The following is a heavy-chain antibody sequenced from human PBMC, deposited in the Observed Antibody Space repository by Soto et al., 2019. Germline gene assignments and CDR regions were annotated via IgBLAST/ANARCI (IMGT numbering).Heavy chain of an antibody. CDR3: ASGTGKSDFDY. D-gene: IGHD2-2*01. V-gene: IGHV3-15*01. J-gene: IGHJ4*02. Sequence: GGSLRLSCAASEFTFSDAWMSWVRQAPGKGLEWVGRIKSKTEAATRDFAAPVRGRFAISRDDSKNTVFLQMNSLKIEDSGVYYCASGTGKSDFDYWGLGILVTVSS. CDR2: IKSKTEAATR. CDR1: EFTFSDAW.